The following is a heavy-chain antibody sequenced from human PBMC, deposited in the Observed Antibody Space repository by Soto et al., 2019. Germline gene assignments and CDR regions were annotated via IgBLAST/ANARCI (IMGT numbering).Heavy chain of an antibody. CDR1: GFTFSDYY. CDR2: ISRSSRYT. J-gene: IGHJ4*02. D-gene: IGHD6-13*01. CDR3: ARDRYSRSGEKVEY. V-gene: IGHV3-11*06. Sequence: QVQLVESGGGLVKPGGSLRLSCAASGFTFSDYYMSWIRQAPGKGLEWVSYISRSSRYTNYADSVKGRVTLSRDNAKNALYLQLNSVRAEDTAVYYCARDRYSRSGEKVEYWCPGTLVTGSS.